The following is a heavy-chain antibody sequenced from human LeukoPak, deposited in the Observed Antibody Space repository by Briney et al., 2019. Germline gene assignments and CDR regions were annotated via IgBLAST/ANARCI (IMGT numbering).Heavy chain of an antibody. J-gene: IGHJ5*02. CDR1: GYTFTGYY. CDR2: INPNSGGT. Sequence: ASVKVSCKASGYTFTGYYMHWVRQAPGQGLEWMGWINPNSGGTNYAQKFQGRVTMTRDTSISTAYMELSRLRSDDTAVYYCARDDVTLHEDDYSSGYSNWFDPWGQGTLVTVSS. D-gene: IGHD3-22*01. V-gene: IGHV1-2*02. CDR3: ARDDVTLHEDDYSSGYSNWFDP.